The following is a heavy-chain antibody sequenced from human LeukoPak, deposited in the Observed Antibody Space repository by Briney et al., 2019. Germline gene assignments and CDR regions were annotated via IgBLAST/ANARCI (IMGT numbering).Heavy chain of an antibody. J-gene: IGHJ1*01. CDR1: GFTFSSYA. CDR3: ANPLDCSGGSCCFRAEYFQH. D-gene: IGHD2-15*01. V-gene: IGHV3-23*01. Sequence: GGSLRLSCEASGFTFSSYAMSWVRQAPGKGLEWVSAIGGSGTKTYYADSMKGRLTISRDNSKNTLYVQMNSPRAEDTAVYYCANPLDCSGGSCCFRAEYFQHWGQGTLVTVSS. CDR2: IGGSGTKT.